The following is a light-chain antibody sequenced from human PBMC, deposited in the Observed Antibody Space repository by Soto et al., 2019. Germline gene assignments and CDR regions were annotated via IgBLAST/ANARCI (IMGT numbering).Light chain of an antibody. CDR1: QGVGNKY. Sequence: EIALTQSPGTLSLSPGERATLSCRASQGVGNKYLAWYQQRPGQAPSLLIYAASSRATGVPDRFSGSGSGTDFTLTISRLEPEAFALYYCQQYTNAHGITFGQGTRLEIK. CDR3: QQYTNAHGIT. CDR2: AAS. V-gene: IGKV3-20*01. J-gene: IGKJ5*01.